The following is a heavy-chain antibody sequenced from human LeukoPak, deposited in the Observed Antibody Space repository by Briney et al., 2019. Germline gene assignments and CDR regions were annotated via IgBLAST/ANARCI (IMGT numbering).Heavy chain of an antibody. J-gene: IGHJ4*02. CDR2: ISGSGGST. V-gene: IGHV3-23*01. Sequence: GSLRLSCAASGFTVRDGYMSWVRQAPGKGLEWVSAISGSGGSTYYADSVKGRFTISRDNSKNTLYLQMNSLRAEDTAVYYCARVRGTHYFDFWGQGTLVTVSS. CDR3: ARVRGTHYFDF. D-gene: IGHD3-16*01. CDR1: GFTVRDGY.